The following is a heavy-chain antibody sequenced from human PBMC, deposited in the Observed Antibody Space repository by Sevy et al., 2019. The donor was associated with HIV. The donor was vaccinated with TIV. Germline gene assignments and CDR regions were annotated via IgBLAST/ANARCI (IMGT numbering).Heavy chain of an antibody. J-gene: IGHJ4*02. CDR3: AVLRYFDWLSYFDY. CDR2: IKQDGSEK. Sequence: GGSLRLSCAASGFTFSSYWMSWVRQAPGKGLEWVANIKQDGSEKYYVDSVKGRFTISRDNAKNSLYLQMNSLRAEDTAVYYCAVLRYFDWLSYFDYWGLGTLVTVSS. D-gene: IGHD3-9*01. V-gene: IGHV3-7*01. CDR1: GFTFSSYW.